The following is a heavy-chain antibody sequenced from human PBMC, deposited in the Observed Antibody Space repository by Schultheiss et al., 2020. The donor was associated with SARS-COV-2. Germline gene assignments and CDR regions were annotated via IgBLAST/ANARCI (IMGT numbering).Heavy chain of an antibody. CDR1: GFTFSSYG. CDR2: ISSSGSTI. CDR3: TTDLPTVTTGALFDY. V-gene: IGHV3-48*04. D-gene: IGHD4-17*01. Sequence: GGSLRLSCAASGFTFSSYGMHWVRQAPGKGLEWVSYISSSGSTIYYADSVKGRFTISRDNTKNALYLQMNSLKTEDTAVYYCTTDLPTVTTGALFDYWGQGTLVTVSS. J-gene: IGHJ4*02.